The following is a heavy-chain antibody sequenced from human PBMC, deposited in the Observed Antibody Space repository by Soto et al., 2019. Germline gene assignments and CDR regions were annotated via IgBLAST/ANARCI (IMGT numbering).Heavy chain of an antibody. Sequence: QVQLVESGGGLVKPGGSLRLSCAASGFTFSDYYMSWIRQAPGKGLEWVSYISSSGSTIYYADSVKGRFTISRDNAKNSMYLEMKSLGAGDTAVYYCARGGYGSGSYYNPFYYYYYMDVWGKGTTVTVSS. J-gene: IGHJ6*03. CDR2: ISSSGSTI. CDR3: ARGGYGSGSYYNPFYYYYYMDV. D-gene: IGHD3-10*01. V-gene: IGHV3-11*01. CDR1: GFTFSDYY.